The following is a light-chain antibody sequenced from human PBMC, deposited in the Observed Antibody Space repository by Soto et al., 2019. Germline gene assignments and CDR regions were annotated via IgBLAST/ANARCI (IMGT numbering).Light chain of an antibody. CDR1: SGHSNYA. V-gene: IGLV4-69*01. Sequence: QLVLTQSPSASASLGASVKLTCTLSSGHSNYAIAWHQQQPEKGPRYLMKLNSDGSHNKGDGIPDRFSGSSSGAERYLTISSLQSEDEADYYCQTWHTAFSVVFGGGTKVTVL. CDR2: LNSDGSH. J-gene: IGLJ2*01. CDR3: QTWHTAFSVV.